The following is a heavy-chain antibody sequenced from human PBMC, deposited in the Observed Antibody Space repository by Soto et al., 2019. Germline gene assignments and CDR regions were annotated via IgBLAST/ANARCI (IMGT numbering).Heavy chain of an antibody. V-gene: IGHV3-48*01. J-gene: IGHJ3*02. Sequence: GGSLRLSCAVSGFTLSTYSMNWVRQAPGRGLEWVSYISSSSITIEYADSVKGRFTISRDNAKNSLYLQMNSLRAEDTAVYYCARRSTGYAFEIWGQGTIVTVSS. CDR1: GFTLSTYS. D-gene: IGHD3-10*01. CDR3: ARRSTGYAFEI. CDR2: ISSSSITI.